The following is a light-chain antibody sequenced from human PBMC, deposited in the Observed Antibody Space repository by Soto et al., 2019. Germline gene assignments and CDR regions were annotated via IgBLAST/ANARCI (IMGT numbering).Light chain of an antibody. CDR2: AAS. CDR1: QTISTY. V-gene: IGKV1-39*01. Sequence: DIQMTQSPSALSASVGDRVTITCRASQTISTYLNWYQQKPGKDPKLLIYAASTLQSGVPSRFSGSGSGTDLTLTISSLQPEDFATYYCQQSLGIPYTFGQGTRLEIK. CDR3: QQSLGIPYT. J-gene: IGKJ2*01.